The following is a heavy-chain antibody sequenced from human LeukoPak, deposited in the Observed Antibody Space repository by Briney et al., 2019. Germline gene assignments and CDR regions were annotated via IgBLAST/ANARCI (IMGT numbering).Heavy chain of an antibody. CDR2: IKQDGSEK. J-gene: IGHJ4*02. V-gene: IGHV3-7*01. CDR1: GFTFSSYW. Sequence: GGSLRLSYAASGFTFSSYWMSWVRQAPGKGLEWVANIKQDGSEKYYVDSVKGRFTISRDNAKNSLYLQMNSLRAEDTAVYYCASTGDGYNANFDYWGQGTLVTVSS. D-gene: IGHD5-24*01. CDR3: ASTGDGYNANFDY.